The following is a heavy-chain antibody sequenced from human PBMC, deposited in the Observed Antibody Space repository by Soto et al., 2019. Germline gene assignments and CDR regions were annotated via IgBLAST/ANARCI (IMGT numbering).Heavy chain of an antibody. J-gene: IGHJ4*02. D-gene: IGHD4-17*01. CDR3: ARGPRRATVTTVVTVEDDY. CDR1: GGSFSGYY. Sequence: SETLSLTCAVYGGSFSGYYWSWIRQPPGKGLEWIGEINHSGSTNYNPSLKSRVTISGDTAKNQFSLKLSSVTAADTAVYYCARGPRRATVTTVVTVEDDYWGQGTLVTVSS. V-gene: IGHV4-34*01. CDR2: INHSGST.